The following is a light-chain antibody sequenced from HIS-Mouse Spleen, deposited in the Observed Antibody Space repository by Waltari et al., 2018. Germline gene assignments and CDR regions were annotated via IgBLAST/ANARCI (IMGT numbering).Light chain of an antibody. V-gene: IGLV2-14*01. Sequence: QSALTQPASVSGSPGQSITIPCTGTSSDVGGYNYASWYQQHPGKAPKLMIYEVSNRPSGVSNRFSGSKSGNTASLTISGLQAEDEADYYCSSYTSSSTNYVFGTGTKVTVL. J-gene: IGLJ1*01. CDR3: SSYTSSSTNYV. CDR2: EVS. CDR1: SSDVGGYNY.